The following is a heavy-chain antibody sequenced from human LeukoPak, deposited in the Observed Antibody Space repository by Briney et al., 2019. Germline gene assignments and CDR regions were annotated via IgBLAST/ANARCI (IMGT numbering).Heavy chain of an antibody. CDR2: IIPILGIA. V-gene: IGHV1-69*04. Sequence: SVKVSCKASGGTFSSYAISWVRQAPGQGLERMGRIIPILGIANYAQKFQGRVTITADKSTSTAYMELSSLRSEDTAVYYCARDYDILTGSDYWGQGTLVTVSS. J-gene: IGHJ4*02. CDR1: GGTFSSYA. CDR3: ARDYDILTGSDY. D-gene: IGHD3-9*01.